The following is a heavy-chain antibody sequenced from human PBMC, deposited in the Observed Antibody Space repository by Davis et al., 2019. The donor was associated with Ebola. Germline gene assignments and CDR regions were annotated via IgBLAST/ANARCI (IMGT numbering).Heavy chain of an antibody. V-gene: IGHV1-69*04. Sequence: SVKVSCKASGGTFSSYAISWVRQAPGQGLEWMGRIIPILGIANYAQKFQGRVTITADKSTSTAYMELSSLRSEDTAVYYCARSRCSSTSCQIVGVGWFDPWGQGTLVTVSS. CDR3: ARSRCSSTSCQIVGVGWFDP. J-gene: IGHJ5*02. D-gene: IGHD2-2*01. CDR2: IIPILGIA. CDR1: GGTFSSYA.